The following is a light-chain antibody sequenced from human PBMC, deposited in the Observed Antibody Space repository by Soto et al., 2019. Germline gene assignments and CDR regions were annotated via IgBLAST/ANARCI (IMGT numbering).Light chain of an antibody. Sequence: EIVMTQSPATLSVSPGERATLSCRASQSVSSNLAWYQQKPGQAPRLLISGASTRATGVPARFSGSGSGTEFTLTISSLQSEDFAVYYCQQYNNWPPCTFGQGAKV. CDR2: GAS. CDR3: QQYNNWPPCT. J-gene: IGKJ1*01. V-gene: IGKV3-15*01. CDR1: QSVSSN.